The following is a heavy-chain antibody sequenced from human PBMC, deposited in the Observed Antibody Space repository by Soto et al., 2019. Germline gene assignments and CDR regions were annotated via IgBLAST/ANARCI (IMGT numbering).Heavy chain of an antibody. J-gene: IGHJ3*02. CDR2: FDPEDGET. CDR1: GYPLPELS. V-gene: IGHV1-24*01. Sequence: ASVKVSCTVSGYPLPELSMHWARQVPGKGLEWMGGFDPEDGETIYAQKTQGRVTMTEDTSTDTAYMELRSLRSEDTAVSYCATLYYYDSRGARDALDIWGQGTMVTVSS. D-gene: IGHD3-22*01. CDR3: ATLYYYDSRGARDALDI.